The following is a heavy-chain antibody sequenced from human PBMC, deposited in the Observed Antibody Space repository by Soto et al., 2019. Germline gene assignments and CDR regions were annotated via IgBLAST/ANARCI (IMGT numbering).Heavy chain of an antibody. CDR2: IYYSGST. D-gene: IGHD6-19*01. Sequence: PSETLSLTCTVSGGSISSRSYYWGWIRQPPGKGLEWIGTIYYSGSTYYNPSLKSRVTISVDTSKNQFSLKLNSVTAADTAVYYCAIHRGRGEQWLVLDYWGQGTQVTVSS. CDR1: GGSISSRSYY. CDR3: AIHRGRGEQWLVLDY. V-gene: IGHV4-39*01. J-gene: IGHJ4*02.